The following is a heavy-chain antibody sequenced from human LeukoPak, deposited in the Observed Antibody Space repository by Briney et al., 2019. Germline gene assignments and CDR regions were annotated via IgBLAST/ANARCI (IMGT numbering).Heavy chain of an antibody. V-gene: IGHV3-23*01. J-gene: IGHJ6*03. CDR2: ISGSGGST. CDR3: AREGAQQLGGYYYYYMDV. CDR1: GFTFSSYA. D-gene: IGHD6-13*01. Sequence: PGGSLRLSCAASGFTFSSYAMSWVRQAPGEGLGWVSAISGSGGSTYYADSVKGRFTISRDNAKNSLYLQMNSLRAEDTAVYYCAREGAQQLGGYYYYYMDVWGKGTTVTVSS.